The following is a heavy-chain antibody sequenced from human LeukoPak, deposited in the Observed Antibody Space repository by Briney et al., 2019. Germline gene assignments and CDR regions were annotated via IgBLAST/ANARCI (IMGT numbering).Heavy chain of an antibody. V-gene: IGHV4-4*07. Sequence: SETLSLTCTVSGGSTSSNFWSWIRQPAGKGLEWIGRIYTSGSTNYNPSLKSRVTMSVDTSKNQFSLKLSSVNAADTAVYYCARDVVGATTDAFDIWGQGTRVTVSP. CDR1: GGSTSSNF. CDR3: ARDVVGATTDAFDI. CDR2: IYTSGST. D-gene: IGHD1-26*01. J-gene: IGHJ3*02.